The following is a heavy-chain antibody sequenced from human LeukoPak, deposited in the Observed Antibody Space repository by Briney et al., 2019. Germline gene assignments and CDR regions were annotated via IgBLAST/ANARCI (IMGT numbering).Heavy chain of an antibody. Sequence: SETLSLTCTVSGGSISSSSYSWSWIRQPAGKGLEWIGRIYTSGSTNYNPSLKSRVTMSVDTSKNQFSLKLSSVTAADTAVYYCARDTGAPKTHSGLDWFDPWGQGTLVTVSS. CDR3: ARDTGAPKTHSGLDWFDP. D-gene: IGHD6-19*01. CDR1: GGSISSSSYS. CDR2: IYTSGST. V-gene: IGHV4-61*02. J-gene: IGHJ5*02.